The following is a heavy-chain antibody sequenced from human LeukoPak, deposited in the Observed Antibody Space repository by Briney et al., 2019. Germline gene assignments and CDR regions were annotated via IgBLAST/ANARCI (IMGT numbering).Heavy chain of an antibody. J-gene: IGHJ5*02. CDR1: GDSISSTSFY. CDR3: ARQQSDTSLFDP. D-gene: IGHD2-21*02. V-gene: IGHV4-39*01. CDR2: IFYSGSA. Sequence: PSETLSLTCIVSGDSISSTSFYWAWIRQPPGKGLEWIGMIFYSGSAYYTPSLRGRVTLSVDTSRNQFSLNLISVTAADTGVYFCARQQSDTSLFDPWGQGTLVTVSS.